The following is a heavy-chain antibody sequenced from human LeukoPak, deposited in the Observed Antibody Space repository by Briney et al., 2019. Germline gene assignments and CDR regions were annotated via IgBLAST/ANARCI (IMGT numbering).Heavy chain of an antibody. D-gene: IGHD2-21*01. Sequence: GGSLRLSCAVSGITLSNYGMSWVRQAPGKGLEWVAGISGSGGGTVYADSVKGRFTISRDNPKNTLYLQMTSLSAEDTAVYFCAKRRVVIRVVLVGFHKEAYYFDSWGQGALVTVSS. CDR3: AKRRVVIRVVLVGFHKEAYYFDS. J-gene: IGHJ4*02. CDR1: GITLSNYG. V-gene: IGHV3-23*01. CDR2: ISGSGGGT.